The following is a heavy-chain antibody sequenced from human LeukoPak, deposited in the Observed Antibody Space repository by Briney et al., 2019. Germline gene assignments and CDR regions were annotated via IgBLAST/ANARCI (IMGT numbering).Heavy chain of an antibody. CDR2: IIPIFGTA. V-gene: IGHV1-69*05. Sequence: SVKVSFKASGGTFSSYAISRVRQAPGQGLEWMGGIIPIFGTANYAQKFQGRVTITTDESTSTAYMELSSLRSEDTAVYYCAREGGGSYCSWFDPWGQGTLVTVSS. CDR1: GGTFSSYA. J-gene: IGHJ5*02. CDR3: AREGGGSYCSWFDP. D-gene: IGHD1-26*01.